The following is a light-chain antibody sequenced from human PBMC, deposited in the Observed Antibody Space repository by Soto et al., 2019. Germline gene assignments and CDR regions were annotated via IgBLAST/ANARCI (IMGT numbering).Light chain of an antibody. CDR2: DVS. V-gene: IGLV2-14*01. CDR1: GSDVGAYRY. Sequence: QCVLKQAASGSGAAGEGSTISCTGTGSDVGAYRYVSWYQQHPGQAPKLIIYDVSNRPSGVSDRFSGSKSGNTASLTISGLQSEDEADYYCDSYTSSSSYAFGTGTKVTVL. CDR3: DSYTSSSSYA. J-gene: IGLJ1*01.